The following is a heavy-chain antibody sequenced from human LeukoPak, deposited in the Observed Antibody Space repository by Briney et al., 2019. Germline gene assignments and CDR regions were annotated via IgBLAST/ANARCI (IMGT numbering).Heavy chain of an antibody. D-gene: IGHD2-8*01. J-gene: IGHJ4*02. CDR3: SRENGASSPFGY. V-gene: IGHV4-4*02. CDR2: ISLSGLT. CDR1: GGSITSTNW. Sequence: PSETLSLTCGVSGGSITSTNWWSWVRQPPGQGLEWIGEISLSGLTNYNPSLKSRVIMALDTSKNHLSLHLTSVTAADTAVYYCSRENGASSPFGYWGQGYLVTVLS.